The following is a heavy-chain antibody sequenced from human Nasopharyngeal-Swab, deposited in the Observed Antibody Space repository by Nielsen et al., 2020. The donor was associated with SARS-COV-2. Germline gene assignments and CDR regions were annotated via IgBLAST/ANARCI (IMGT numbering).Heavy chain of an antibody. CDR3: ARTAIEGGYYRGDAFDI. J-gene: IGHJ3*02. D-gene: IGHD3-22*01. CDR2: IYPGDSDI. Sequence: GESLQISCKGSGYRFISYWIGWVRQMPGKGLEWMGIIYPGDSDIRYSPSFQGQVTISADKSISTAYLQWSSLKASDTAMYYCARTAIEGGYYRGDAFDIWGQGTMVTVSS. V-gene: IGHV5-51*01. CDR1: GYRFISYW.